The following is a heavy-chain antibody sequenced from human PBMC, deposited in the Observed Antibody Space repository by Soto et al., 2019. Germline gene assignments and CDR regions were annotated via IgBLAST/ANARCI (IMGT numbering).Heavy chain of an antibody. V-gene: IGHV1-24*01. D-gene: IGHD3-9*01. Sequence: ASVKVSCKVSGYTLTELSMHWVRQAPGKGLEWMGGFDPEDGETIYAQKFQGRVTMTEDTSTDTAYMELSSLRSEDTAVYHCATVGTSLRYFDWFTSTPHLDYWGQGTLVTVSS. CDR3: ATVGTSLRYFDWFTSTPHLDY. CDR2: FDPEDGET. CDR1: GYTLTELS. J-gene: IGHJ4*02.